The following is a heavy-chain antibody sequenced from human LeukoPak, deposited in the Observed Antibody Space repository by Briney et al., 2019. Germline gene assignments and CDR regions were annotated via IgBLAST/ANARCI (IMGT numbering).Heavy chain of an antibody. CDR3: ARGQEGRFLEWLLIYYYYYMDV. CDR1: GYTFTSYD. D-gene: IGHD3-3*01. Sequence: ASVKVSCKASGYTFTSYDINWVRQATGQGLGWMGWMNPNSGNTGYAQKFQGRVTMTRNTSISTAYMELSSLRSEDTAVYYCARGQEGRFLEWLLIYYYYYMDVWGKGTTVTVSS. CDR2: MNPNSGNT. V-gene: IGHV1-8*01. J-gene: IGHJ6*03.